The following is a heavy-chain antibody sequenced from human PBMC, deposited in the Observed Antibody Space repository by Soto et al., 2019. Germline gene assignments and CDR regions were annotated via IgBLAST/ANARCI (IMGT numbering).Heavy chain of an antibody. CDR1: GFTFSTYW. CDR2: IKQDGSEK. Sequence: GGSLRLSCSASGFTFSTYWMSWVRQAPGKGLEWVANIKQDGSEKYYVDSVKGRFTISRDNAKNSLYLQMNSLRAEDTAVYYCARGSTYYYDSSGYYIYYFDYWGQGTLVTVSS. J-gene: IGHJ4*02. V-gene: IGHV3-7*03. D-gene: IGHD3-22*01. CDR3: ARGSTYYYDSSGYYIYYFDY.